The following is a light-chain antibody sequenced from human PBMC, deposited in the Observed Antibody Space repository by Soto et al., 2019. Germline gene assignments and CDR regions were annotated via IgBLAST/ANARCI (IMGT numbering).Light chain of an antibody. CDR1: QSVSSTY. CDR3: QQYGSSSWT. Sequence: EIVLTQSPGTLSSSPGERATLSCRASQSVSSTYLAWYQQKPGQAPRLLISAASNRATGIPDRFSGSVSGTDFALTISRLEPEDFAVYYCQQYGSSSWTFGQGTRVEI. CDR2: AAS. V-gene: IGKV3-20*01. J-gene: IGKJ1*01.